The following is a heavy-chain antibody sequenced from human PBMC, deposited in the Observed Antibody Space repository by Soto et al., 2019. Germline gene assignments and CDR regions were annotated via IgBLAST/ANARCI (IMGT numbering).Heavy chain of an antibody. Sequence: PGGALRLSCAASGFILTSYGMHWVRHAPGTGLSWMARIFHTESGESHADAGKGRFPSSRDKSKNTLYLQMNSLTAEDTAVYYCARSRDGYSFYFYDGMDGWGQGPPATVFS. V-gene: IGHV3-30*03. CDR2: IFHTESGE. J-gene: IGHJ6*02. CDR3: ARSRDGYSFYFYDGMDG. D-gene: IGHD4-4*01. CDR1: GFILTSYG.